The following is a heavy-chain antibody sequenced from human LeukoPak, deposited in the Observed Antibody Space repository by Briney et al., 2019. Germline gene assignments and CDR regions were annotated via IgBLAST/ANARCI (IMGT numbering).Heavy chain of an antibody. D-gene: IGHD1-26*01. J-gene: IGHJ4*02. Sequence: GGSLRLSCAASGFTFSSYRMNWVRQAPGKGLDWISYISSSSSTIYYADSVKGRFTISRDNAKNSLYLQMNSLRDEDTAVYSCAPHRDGSYPFDYWGQGTLVTVSS. V-gene: IGHV3-48*02. CDR3: APHRDGSYPFDY. CDR1: GFTFSSYR. CDR2: ISSSSSTI.